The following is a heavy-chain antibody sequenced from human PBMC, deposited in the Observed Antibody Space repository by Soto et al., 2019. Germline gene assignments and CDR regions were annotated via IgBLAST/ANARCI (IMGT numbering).Heavy chain of an antibody. CDR3: ARGRDGDY. CDR2: ISAHNGNT. CDR1: GYDFTTYG. J-gene: IGHJ4*02. D-gene: IGHD6-6*01. Sequence: QVHLVQSGAEVKKPGASVKVSCKGSGYDFTTYGITWVRQAPGQGLEWMAWISAHNGNTDYAQKLQGRVTVTRDTSTSTAYMALRSLRSDDTAMYYCARGRDGDYWGQGALVTVSS. V-gene: IGHV1-18*01.